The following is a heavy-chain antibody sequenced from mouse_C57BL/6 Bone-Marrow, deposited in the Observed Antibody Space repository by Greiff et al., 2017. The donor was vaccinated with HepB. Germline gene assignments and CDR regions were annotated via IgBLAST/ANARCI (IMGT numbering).Heavy chain of an antibody. Sequence: QVQLQQPGAELVKPGASVKMSCKASGYTFTSYWITWVKQRPGPGLEWIGDIYPGSGSTNYNEKFKSKATLTVDTSSSTAYMQLSSLTSEDSAVYYWARSFITTGVPHFDYWGQGTTLTVSS. CDR1: GYTFTSYW. J-gene: IGHJ2*01. CDR3: ARSFITTGVPHFDY. CDR2: IYPGSGST. D-gene: IGHD1-1*01. V-gene: IGHV1-55*01.